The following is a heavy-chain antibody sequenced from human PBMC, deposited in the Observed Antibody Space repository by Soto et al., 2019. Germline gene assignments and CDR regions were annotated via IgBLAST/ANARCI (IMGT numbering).Heavy chain of an antibody. V-gene: IGHV3-23*01. J-gene: IGHJ6*02. CDR3: AKSPQYYDFWSSYLDNYYYYGMDV. D-gene: IGHD3-3*01. Sequence: GGSLRLSCAASGFTFSSYAMSWVRQAPGKGLEWVSAISGSGGSTYYADSVKGRFTISRDNSKNTLYLQMNSLRAEDTAVYYCAKSPQYYDFWSSYLDNYYYYGMDVWGQGTTVTVSS. CDR1: GFTFSSYA. CDR2: ISGSGGST.